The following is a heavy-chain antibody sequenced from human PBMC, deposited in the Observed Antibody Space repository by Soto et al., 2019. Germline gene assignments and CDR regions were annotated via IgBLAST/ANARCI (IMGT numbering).Heavy chain of an antibody. V-gene: IGHV5-51*01. J-gene: IGHJ4*02. CDR2: IYPGDSDT. CDR1: GYRFYNYW. Sequence: GESLKISCKASGYRFYNYWIAWVRQRPGKGLEWMGIIYPGDSDTRYSPSFQGQVTISVDNSIYTAYLEWTTLRASDSAIYYCSRHSLSTHPVDYWGQGTRVTVSS. CDR3: SRHSLSTHPVDY.